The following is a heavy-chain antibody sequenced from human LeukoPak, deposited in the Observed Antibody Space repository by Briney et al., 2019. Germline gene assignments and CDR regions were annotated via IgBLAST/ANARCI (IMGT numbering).Heavy chain of an antibody. CDR1: GGSISSSSYY. CDR2: IYYSGST. Sequence: SETLSLTCTVPGGSISSSSYYWGWIRQPPGKGLEWIGSIYYSGSTYYNPSLKSRVTISVDTSKNQFSLKLSSVTAADTAVYYCARPLYYYDSSGYHFWGQGTLVTVSS. D-gene: IGHD3-22*01. CDR3: ARPLYYYDSSGYHF. J-gene: IGHJ4*02. V-gene: IGHV4-39*01.